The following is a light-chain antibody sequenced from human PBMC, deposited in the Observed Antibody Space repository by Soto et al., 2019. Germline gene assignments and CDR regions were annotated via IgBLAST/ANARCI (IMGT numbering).Light chain of an antibody. Sequence: QAVVTQEPSLTVSPGGTVTLTCGSSTGAVTSGHYVYWFQQKPGQAPRTLIYDTSNKHSWTPARFSASLLGGKAALTLSGAQPEDEAEYYCLLSFSGPRGVFGGGTKLTVL. V-gene: IGLV7-46*01. CDR2: DTS. CDR3: LLSFSGPRGV. CDR1: TGAVTSGHY. J-gene: IGLJ2*01.